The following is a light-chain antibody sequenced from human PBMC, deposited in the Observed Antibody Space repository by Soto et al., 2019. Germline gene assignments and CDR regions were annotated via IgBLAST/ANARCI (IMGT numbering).Light chain of an antibody. CDR2: EVS. J-gene: IGLJ2*01. CDR1: SNDVGGYNY. Sequence: QSALTQPASVSGSPGQSITISCTGTSNDVGGYNYVSWYQQHPGKAPKLMMYEVSNRPSGVSDRFSGSKSGNTASLIISGLLAEDEADYYCSSFTGSTTLLFGGGTKLTVL. CDR3: SSFTGSTTLL. V-gene: IGLV2-14*01.